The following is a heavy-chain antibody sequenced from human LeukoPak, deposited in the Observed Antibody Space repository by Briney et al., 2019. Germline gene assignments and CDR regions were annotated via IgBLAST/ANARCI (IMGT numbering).Heavy chain of an antibody. Sequence: GSLRLSCAASGFTFSSYGMHWVRQAPGKGLEWVAVISYDGSNKYYADSVKGRFTISRDNSKNTLYLQMNSLRAEDTAVYYCAKGHIVLMVYASDWGQGTLVTVSS. J-gene: IGHJ4*02. V-gene: IGHV3-30*18. CDR3: AKGHIVLMVYASD. D-gene: IGHD2-8*01. CDR1: GFTFSSYG. CDR2: ISYDGSNK.